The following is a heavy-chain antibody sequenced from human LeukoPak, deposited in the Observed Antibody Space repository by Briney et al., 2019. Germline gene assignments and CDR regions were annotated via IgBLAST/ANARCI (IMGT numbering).Heavy chain of an antibody. CDR2: INPNNGDT. J-gene: IGHJ4*02. CDR3: ARATATAVDY. V-gene: IGHV1-2*02. D-gene: IGHD1-14*01. CDR1: GYTFTGNY. Sequence: ASVKVSCKASGYTFTGNYMHWVRQAPGQGLEWMGWINPNNGDTNYAQKFQGRVTMTRDTSISTAYMDLSGLRPDDTAVYYCARATATAVDYWGQGTLVTVSS.